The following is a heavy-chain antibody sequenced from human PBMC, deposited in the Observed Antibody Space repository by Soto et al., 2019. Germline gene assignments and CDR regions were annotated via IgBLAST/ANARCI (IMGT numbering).Heavy chain of an antibody. CDR3: ARGVTGKRYYYYYGMDV. CDR2: INHSGST. V-gene: IGHV4-34*01. CDR1: GGSFSGYY. D-gene: IGHD2-21*02. J-gene: IGHJ6*02. Sequence: SETLSLTCAVYGGSFSGYYWSWIRQPPGKGLEWIGEINHSGSTNYNPSLKSRVTISVDTSKNQFSLKLSSVTAADTAVYYCARGVTGKRYYYYYGMDVWGQGTTVTVSS.